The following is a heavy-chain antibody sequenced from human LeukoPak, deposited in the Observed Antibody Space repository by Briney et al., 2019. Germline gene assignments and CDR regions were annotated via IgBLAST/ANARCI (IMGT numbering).Heavy chain of an antibody. D-gene: IGHD2/OR15-2a*01. CDR1: GFTFSDYW. CDR3: VSFYETD. CDR2: IISDGSSA. V-gene: IGHV3-74*01. J-gene: IGHJ4*02. Sequence: GGSLRLSCAASGFTFSDYWMHWVRQAPGQGLVWVSRIISDGSSATYADSVKGRFTISKDNAKNTVYLQMNNPRAEDTAVYYCVSFYETDWGRGTLVTVSS.